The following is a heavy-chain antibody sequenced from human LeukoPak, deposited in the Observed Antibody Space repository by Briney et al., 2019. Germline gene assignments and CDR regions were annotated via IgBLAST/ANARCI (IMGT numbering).Heavy chain of an antibody. CDR3: AIKQLVSDAFDI. CDR1: SGSISSYY. D-gene: IGHD6-13*01. J-gene: IGHJ3*02. CDR2: IYYSGST. Sequence: SETLSLTCTVSSGSISSYYWSWMRQPPGKGLEWVGYIYYSGSTYYNPSLKSRVTISVDTSKNQFSLKLSSVTAADTAVYYCAIKQLVSDAFDIWGQGTMVTVSS. V-gene: IGHV4-59*12.